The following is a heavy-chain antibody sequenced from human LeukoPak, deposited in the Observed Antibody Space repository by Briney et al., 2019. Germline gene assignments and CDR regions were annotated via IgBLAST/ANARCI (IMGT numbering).Heavy chain of an antibody. V-gene: IGHV1-2*02. CDR3: ARMVDYDSSGYSGFDP. J-gene: IGHJ5*02. Sequence: GASVKVSCKASGYTFTGYYMHWVRQAPGQGLEWMGWINPNSGGTNYAQKFQGRVTMTRDTSISTAYTELSRLRSDDTAVYYCARMVDYDSSGYSGFDPWGQGTLVTVSS. CDR2: INPNSGGT. D-gene: IGHD3-22*01. CDR1: GYTFTGYY.